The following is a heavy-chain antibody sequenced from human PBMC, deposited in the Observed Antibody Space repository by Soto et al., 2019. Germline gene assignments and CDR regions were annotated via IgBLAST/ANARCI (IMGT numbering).Heavy chain of an antibody. CDR3: AARPYYYYGLDV. D-gene: IGHD3-10*01. V-gene: IGHV4-30-2*06. CDR2: VYHNGNA. CDR1: GGSISTPGYS. J-gene: IGHJ6*02. Sequence: LSLTCTVTGGSISTPGYSWSCIRHSPGKAPEWIGYVYHNGNAYPKPSPKSRVTISLVGAKNQFSLKMTSITAADTGLYSCAARPYYYYGLDVWGQGTTVTVSS.